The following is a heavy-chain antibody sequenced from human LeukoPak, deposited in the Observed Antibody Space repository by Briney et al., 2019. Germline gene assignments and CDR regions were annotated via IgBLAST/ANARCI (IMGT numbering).Heavy chain of an antibody. CDR1: GGSFSGYY. CDR2: INHSGST. Sequence: SETLSLTCAVYGGSFSGYYWSWILQPPGKGLEWIGEINHSGSTNYNPSLKSRVTISVDTSKNQFSLKLSSVTAADTAVYYCARLMDTAMVPWYFDLWGRGTLVTVSS. CDR3: ARLMDTAMVPWYFDL. V-gene: IGHV4-34*01. J-gene: IGHJ2*01. D-gene: IGHD5-18*01.